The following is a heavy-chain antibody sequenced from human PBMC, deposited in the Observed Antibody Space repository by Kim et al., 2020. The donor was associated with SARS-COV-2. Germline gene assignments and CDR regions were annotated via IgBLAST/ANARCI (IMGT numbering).Heavy chain of an antibody. CDR3: ARVGISITIFGVVIIQAHFDY. J-gene: IGHJ4*02. CDR1: GYTFTSYG. V-gene: IGHV1-18*04. Sequence: ASVKVSCKASGYTFTSYGISWVRQAPGQGLEWMGWISAYNGNTNYAQKLQGRVTMTTDTSTSTAYMELRSLRSDDTAVYYCARVGISITIFGVVIIQAHFDYWGQGTLVTVSS. D-gene: IGHD3-3*01. CDR2: ISAYNGNT.